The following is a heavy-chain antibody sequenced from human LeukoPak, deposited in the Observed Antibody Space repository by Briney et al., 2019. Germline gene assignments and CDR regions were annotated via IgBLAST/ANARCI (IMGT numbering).Heavy chain of an antibody. V-gene: IGHV3-20*01. CDR2: INWYGGST. D-gene: IGHD4-11*01. Sequence: GGSLRLSCAASGFTFDVYVMGWVRPAPGRGRGWVACINWYGGSTGYADSVKGRFTISRDNAKNSLYLQMNSLRAEDSALYHCAREIETTHYYGGMDVWGQRTTVTVSS. CDR1: GFTFDVYV. J-gene: IGHJ6*02. CDR3: AREIETTHYYGGMDV.